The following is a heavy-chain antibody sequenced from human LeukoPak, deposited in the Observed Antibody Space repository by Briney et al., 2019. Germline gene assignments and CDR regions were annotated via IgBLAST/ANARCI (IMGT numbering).Heavy chain of an antibody. V-gene: IGHV4-34*01. CDR2: INQSGIT. CDR1: GASITTYY. Sequence: SETLSLTCSVSGASITTYYFNWIRQSPGKGLEWIGEINQSGITNYSPSLKSRVTISVDTSKNQISLHLRSVTAADTAVYYCASDPDWFISGMDVWGKGTTVTVSP. D-gene: IGHD3-9*01. CDR3: ASDPDWFISGMDV. J-gene: IGHJ6*04.